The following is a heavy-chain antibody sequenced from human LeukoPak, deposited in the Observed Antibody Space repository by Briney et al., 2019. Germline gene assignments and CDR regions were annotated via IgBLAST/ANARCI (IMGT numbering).Heavy chain of an antibody. CDR1: GGTFSSYA. Sequence: SVKVSCKASGGTFSSYAISWVRQAPGQGLEWMGGIIPIFGTANYAQKFQGRVTITADESTSTAYMELRSLRSEDTAVYYCARGGWGYAAYYYYYMDVWGKGTTVTISS. V-gene: IGHV1-69*13. CDR3: ARGGWGYAAYYYYYMDV. D-gene: IGHD5-12*01. J-gene: IGHJ6*03. CDR2: IIPIFGTA.